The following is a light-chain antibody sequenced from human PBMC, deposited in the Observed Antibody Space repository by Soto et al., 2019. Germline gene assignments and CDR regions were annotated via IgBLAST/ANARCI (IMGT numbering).Light chain of an antibody. CDR3: QQYGTSPPLT. J-gene: IGKJ4*01. V-gene: IGKV3-20*01. CDR1: QSVSSNY. Sequence: EIVLTQSPGTLSLSPGERATLSCRVSQSVSSNYLAWYQQKPGQAPRLLIYGASSRATGIPDRFSGSGSATDFTLTISRLEPEDFAVYYCQQYGTSPPLTFGGGTKVEIK. CDR2: GAS.